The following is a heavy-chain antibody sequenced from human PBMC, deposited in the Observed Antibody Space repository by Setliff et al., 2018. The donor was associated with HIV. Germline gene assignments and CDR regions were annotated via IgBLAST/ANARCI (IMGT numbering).Heavy chain of an antibody. CDR1: GGTFSNYA. CDR2: IIPIFRTT. CDR3: ARDAGYSGTSWNY. Sequence: GASVKVSCKASGGTFSNYAISWVRQAPGQGLEWMARIIPIFRTTNYAQKFQGRVTITADKSTTTAYMDLSSLRSEDTAMYYCARDAGYSGTSWNYWGQGTLVTVSS. V-gene: IGHV1-69*06. J-gene: IGHJ4*02. D-gene: IGHD5-12*01.